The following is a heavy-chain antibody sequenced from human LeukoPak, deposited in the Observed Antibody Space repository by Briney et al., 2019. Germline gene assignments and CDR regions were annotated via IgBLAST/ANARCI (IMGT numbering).Heavy chain of an antibody. J-gene: IGHJ4*02. V-gene: IGHV4-59*08. Sequence: SETLPLTCTVSGGSISSYYWSWIRQPPGKGLEWIGYIYYSGSTNYNPSLKSRVTISVDTSKNQFSLKLSSVTAADTAVYYCAAYAFYDSSGYYTDYWGQGTLVTVSS. CDR2: IYYSGST. D-gene: IGHD3-22*01. CDR1: GGSISSYY. CDR3: AAYAFYDSSGYYTDY.